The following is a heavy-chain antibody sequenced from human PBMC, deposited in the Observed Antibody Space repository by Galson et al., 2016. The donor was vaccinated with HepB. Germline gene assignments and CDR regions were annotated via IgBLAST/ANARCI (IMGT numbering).Heavy chain of an antibody. V-gene: IGHV3-23*01. CDR3: AKYNVGDQVVLGFGF. J-gene: IGHJ4*02. CDR2: ISGSGDTT. D-gene: IGHD3-10*01. CDR1: GFTFSSFA. Sequence: SLRLSCAASGFTFSSFAMTWVRQAPGKGLEWVSLISGSGDTTYYTDSVKGRFTISRDNSENTLYLQMNSLRAEDTAVYYCAKYNVGDQVVLGFGFWGQGTLVTVSS.